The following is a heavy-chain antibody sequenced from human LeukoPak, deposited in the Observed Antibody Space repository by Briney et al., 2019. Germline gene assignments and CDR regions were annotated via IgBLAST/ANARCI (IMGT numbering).Heavy chain of an antibody. CDR3: ARVLETDCTGGSCYSGLDY. CDR2: ISRTSSYI. V-gene: IGHV3-21*01. J-gene: IGHJ4*02. D-gene: IGHD2-15*01. Sequence: PGGTLRLSCAASGFTFSRYNMTWVRQAPGKGLEWVSSISRTSSYIYYADSVKGRFTISRDNAQNSLYLQMNSLRVEDTAVYYCARVLETDCTGGSCYSGLDYWGEGALVTVSS. CDR1: GFTFSRYN.